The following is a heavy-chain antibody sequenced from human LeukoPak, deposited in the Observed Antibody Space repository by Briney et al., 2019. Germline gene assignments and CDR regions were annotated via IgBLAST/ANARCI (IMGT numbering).Heavy chain of an antibody. J-gene: IGHJ4*02. CDR1: GFTFSNYA. D-gene: IGHD3-9*01. V-gene: IGHV3-23*01. CDR2: ITGSGGNT. Sequence: GASLRLSCAAAGFTFSNYAMSWVRKAPGKGLEWVSAITGSGGNTYYADSVKGRFTISRDNSKNTAFLQMYSLRAEDTAVYYCAKWGDYDVLTGYYGSDYWGQGTLVTVSS. CDR3: AKWGDYDVLTGYYGSDY.